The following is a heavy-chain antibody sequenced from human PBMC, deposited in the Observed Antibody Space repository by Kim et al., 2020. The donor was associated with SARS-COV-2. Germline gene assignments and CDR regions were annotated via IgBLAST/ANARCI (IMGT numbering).Heavy chain of an antibody. CDR1: GGSISSSTYS. V-gene: IGHV4-39*07. Sequence: SETLSLTCSVSGGSISSSTYSWGWIRQPPGKGLEWIGSIYYSGSTYYNPSLKSRVTISVDTSKNQFSLKLSSVTAADTAVYYCAREAQVLRYFDSLSKGYFDYWGQGTRVTVSS. D-gene: IGHD3-9*01. CDR2: IYYSGST. CDR3: AREAQVLRYFDSLSKGYFDY. J-gene: IGHJ4*02.